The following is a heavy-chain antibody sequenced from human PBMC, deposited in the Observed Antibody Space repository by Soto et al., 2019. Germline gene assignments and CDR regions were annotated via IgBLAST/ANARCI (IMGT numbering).Heavy chain of an antibody. CDR1: GFTFSSNG. V-gene: IGHV3-48*02. D-gene: IGHD2-21*01. CDR2: ITSSSGSTM. Sequence: EVQLVESGGGLVQPGGSLRLSCAASGFTFSSNGMNWVRQAPGKGLEWISYITSSSGSTMYYADSVKGRFTISRDNAKNSVYLQMNRLRDEDTAVYYCARDVFVGPGYWGQGTLVTVSS. J-gene: IGHJ4*02. CDR3: ARDVFVGPGY.